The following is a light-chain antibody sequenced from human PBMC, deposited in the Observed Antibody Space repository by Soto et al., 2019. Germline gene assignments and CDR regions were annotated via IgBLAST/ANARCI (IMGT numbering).Light chain of an antibody. J-gene: IGKJ1*01. CDR1: QSVSSN. CDR3: QQYNNWPRT. CDR2: GAS. Sequence: EIVTAQSPATLSVSPGERATLSCRASQSVSSNLAWYQQKPGQAPRLLIYGASTRATGIPARFSGSGSGTEFTLNISSLQSEDFAVYYWQQYNNWPRTFGQGTKV. V-gene: IGKV3-15*01.